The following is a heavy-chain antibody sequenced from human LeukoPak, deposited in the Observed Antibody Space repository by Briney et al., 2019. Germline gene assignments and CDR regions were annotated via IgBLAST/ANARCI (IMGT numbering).Heavy chain of an antibody. Sequence: ASVKVSCKASGGSFNAYAISWVRQAPGQGLEWMGGIIPIFGTSNYAQKLQGRVTISTDESTSTAYMELSSLRSEDTAVYYCARGKYCSGGSCYGPKWNYFDYWGQGTLVTVSS. V-gene: IGHV1-69*05. CDR2: IIPIFGTS. J-gene: IGHJ4*02. CDR1: GGSFNAYA. D-gene: IGHD2-15*01. CDR3: ARGKYCSGGSCYGPKWNYFDY.